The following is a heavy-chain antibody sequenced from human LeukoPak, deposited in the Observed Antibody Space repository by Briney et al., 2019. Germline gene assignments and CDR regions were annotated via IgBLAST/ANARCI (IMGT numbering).Heavy chain of an antibody. CDR2: IYPGDSDT. J-gene: IGHJ4*02. Sequence: GESLKISCKGSGYSFTSYWIGWVRQMPGKGLEWMGIIYPGDSDTRYSPSFQGQVTISADKSISTAYLQWSSLKASDTAMYYCARTQGYCSGTTCTFLESDYWGQGTQVTVPS. CDR3: ARTQGYCSGTTCTFLESDY. D-gene: IGHD2-2*01. CDR1: GYSFTSYW. V-gene: IGHV5-51*01.